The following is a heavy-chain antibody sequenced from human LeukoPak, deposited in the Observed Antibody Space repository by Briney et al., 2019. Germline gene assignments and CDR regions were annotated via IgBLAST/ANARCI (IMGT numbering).Heavy chain of an antibody. J-gene: IGHJ3*02. CDR1: GGSFSGYY. D-gene: IGHD2-2*01. V-gene: IGHV4-34*01. CDR2: INHSGST. Sequence: SETLSLTCAVYGGSFSGYYWSWIRQPPGKGLEWIGEINHSGSTNYNPSLKSRVTISVDTSKNQFSLKLSSVTAADTAVYYCARGDRVNVVVPAARHDAFDIWGQGTMVTVSS. CDR3: ARGDRVNVVVPAARHDAFDI.